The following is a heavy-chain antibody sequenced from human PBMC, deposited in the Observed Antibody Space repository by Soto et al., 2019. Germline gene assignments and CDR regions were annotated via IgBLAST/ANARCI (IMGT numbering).Heavy chain of an antibody. CDR2: ISSNGVSM. CDR3: ARLASLGHPYYFGMDV. Sequence: PXVSLRLSCVASGFTFSDYYMTWIRQAPGKGLEWVSYISSNGVSMYYGDSVKGRFTISRDDAENSLHLQMNSLRAEDTAVYYCARLASLGHPYYFGMDVWGQGTTVTVSS. J-gene: IGHJ6*02. V-gene: IGHV3-11*01. CDR1: GFTFSDYY.